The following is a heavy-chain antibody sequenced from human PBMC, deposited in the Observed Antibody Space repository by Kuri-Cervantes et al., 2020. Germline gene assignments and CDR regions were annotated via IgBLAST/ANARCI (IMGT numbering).Heavy chain of an antibody. Sequence: ASVKVSCKASGYTFTGYYMHWVRQAPGQGLEWMGWINPNSGGTNYAQKFQGWVTMTRDTSISTAYMKLSRLRSDDTAVYYCARGYCSGGSCCLDYWGQGTLVTVSS. CDR1: GYTFTGYY. CDR3: ARGYCSGGSCCLDY. J-gene: IGHJ4*02. V-gene: IGHV1-2*04. D-gene: IGHD2-15*01. CDR2: INPNSGGT.